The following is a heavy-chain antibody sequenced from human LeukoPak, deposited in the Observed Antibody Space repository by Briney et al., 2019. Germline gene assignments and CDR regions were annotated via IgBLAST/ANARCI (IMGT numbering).Heavy chain of an antibody. D-gene: IGHD6-19*01. CDR2: IYYSGST. Sequence: SQTLSLTCAVSGGPIKSTDSFWTWIRQNPGKGLEWIGYIYYSGSTYYNPSLKSRVTISVDTSKNQFSLKLSSVTAADTAVYYCARVTPQWLEFDYWGQGTLVTVSS. CDR1: GGPIKSTDSF. V-gene: IGHV4-31*11. J-gene: IGHJ4*02. CDR3: ARVTPQWLEFDY.